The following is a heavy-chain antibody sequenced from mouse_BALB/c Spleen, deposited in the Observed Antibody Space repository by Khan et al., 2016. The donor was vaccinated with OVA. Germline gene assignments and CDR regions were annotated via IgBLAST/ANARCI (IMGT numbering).Heavy chain of an antibody. Sequence: VQLQQSGPGLVKPSQSLSLTCTVTGYSITTNYAWDWIRQFPGNKLEWMGYISYSGSTSYNPSLKSRISITRDTSKNQFFLQLNSVTTEDTATYYGARKNYYGYAMDYWGQGTSVTVSS. V-gene: IGHV3-2*02. D-gene: IGHD1-1*01. CDR2: ISYSGST. CDR1: GYSITTNYA. CDR3: ARKNYYGYAMDY. J-gene: IGHJ4*01.